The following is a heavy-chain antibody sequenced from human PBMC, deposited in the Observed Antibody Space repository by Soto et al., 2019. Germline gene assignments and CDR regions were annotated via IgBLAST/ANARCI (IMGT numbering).Heavy chain of an antibody. CDR1: GFTFSSYG. Sequence: QVQLVESGGGVVQPGRSLRLSCAASGFTFSSYGMHWVRQAPGKGLEWVAVISYDGSNKYYADSVKGRFTISRDNSKNTLYLQMNSLRAEDTAVYYCAKGLYVLLWFGSEPPGYYFDYWGQGTLVTVSS. V-gene: IGHV3-30*18. CDR2: ISYDGSNK. D-gene: IGHD3-10*01. CDR3: AKGLYVLLWFGSEPPGYYFDY. J-gene: IGHJ4*02.